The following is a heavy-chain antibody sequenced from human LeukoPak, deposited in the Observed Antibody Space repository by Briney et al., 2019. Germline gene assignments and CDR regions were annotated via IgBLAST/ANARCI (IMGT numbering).Heavy chain of an antibody. D-gene: IGHD6-19*01. CDR3: ARVGLPAYSNGGLEN. CDR1: GFTFSSYS. V-gene: IGHV3-21*01. Sequence: PGGSLRLSCAASGFTFSSYSMNWVRQAPGKGLEWVSSISSRSTYIYYADSLKGRFTISRDNAKDSLYLQMNSLRAEDTAVYFCARVGLPAYSNGGLENWGQGTLVTVSS. CDR2: ISSRSTYI. J-gene: IGHJ4*02.